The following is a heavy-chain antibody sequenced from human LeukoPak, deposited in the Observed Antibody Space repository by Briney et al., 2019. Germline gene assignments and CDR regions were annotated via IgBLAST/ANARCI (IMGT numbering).Heavy chain of an antibody. J-gene: IGHJ4*02. CDR1: GFTVSSKH. Sequence: GGSLRLSCAASGFTVSSKHKRLVRQAPGKGLEWVSAISGSGGSTYYADSVKGRFTISRDNSKNTLYLQMNSLRAEDTAVYYCAKLVGLHFDYWGQGTLVTVSS. CDR2: ISGSGGST. CDR3: AKLVGLHFDY. V-gene: IGHV3-23*01. D-gene: IGHD1-26*01.